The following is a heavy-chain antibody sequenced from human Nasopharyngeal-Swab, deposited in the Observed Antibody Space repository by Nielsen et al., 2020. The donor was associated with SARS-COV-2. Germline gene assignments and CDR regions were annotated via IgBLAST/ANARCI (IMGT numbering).Heavy chain of an antibody. Sequence: GGSLRLSCAASGFTFSSYGMHWVRQAPGKGLEWVAVIWYDGSNKYYADSVKGRFTISRDNSKNTLYLQMNSLRAEDTAVYYCARGAYYYGMDVWGQGTTVTVSS. V-gene: IGHV3-33*01. J-gene: IGHJ6*02. CDR1: GFTFSSYG. CDR2: IWYDGSNK. CDR3: ARGAYYYGMDV.